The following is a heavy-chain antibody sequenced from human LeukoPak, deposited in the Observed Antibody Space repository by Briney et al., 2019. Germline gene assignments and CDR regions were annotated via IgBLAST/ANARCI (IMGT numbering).Heavy chain of an antibody. CDR2: ISTDKSNT. V-gene: IGHV1-18*01. CDR1: GYTFSSFG. J-gene: IGHJ4*02. Sequence: GASVKVSCKASGYTFSSFGISWVRQAPGQGLECMGGISTDKSNTNHAQKFQGRVTMTTDTSTSTAYMELRSLRSDDTAVYYCARRSGPYSDFDYWGQGTLVTVSS. CDR3: ARRSGPYSDFDY. D-gene: IGHD3-3*01.